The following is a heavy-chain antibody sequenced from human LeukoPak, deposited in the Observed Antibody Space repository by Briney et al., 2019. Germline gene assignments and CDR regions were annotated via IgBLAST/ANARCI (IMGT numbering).Heavy chain of an antibody. V-gene: IGHV3-30-3*01. CDR1: GFTFSSYA. J-gene: IGHJ4*02. D-gene: IGHD3-10*01. Sequence: PGGSLRLSCAASGFTFSSYAMHWVRQAPGKGLEWVAVISYDGSNKYYADSVKGRFTISRDNSKNTLYLQMNSLRAEDTAVYYCARVPPYYGSGSYLDPYFDYWGQGTLVTVPS. CDR2: ISYDGSNK. CDR3: ARVPPYYGSGSYLDPYFDY.